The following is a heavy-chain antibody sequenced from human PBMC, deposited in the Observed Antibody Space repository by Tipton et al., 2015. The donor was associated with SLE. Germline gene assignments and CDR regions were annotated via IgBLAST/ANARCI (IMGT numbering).Heavy chain of an antibody. J-gene: IGHJ3*02. Sequence: QSGPEVKKPGSSVKVSCKASGGTFSSYAISWVRQAPGQGLEWMGGIIPIFGTANYAQKFQGRVTITADESTSTAYMELSSLRSEDTAVYYCARGKLELRRDAFDIWGQGTMVPVSS. D-gene: IGHD1-7*01. CDR2: IIPIFGTA. CDR1: GGTFSSYA. CDR3: ARGKLELRRDAFDI. V-gene: IGHV1-69*01.